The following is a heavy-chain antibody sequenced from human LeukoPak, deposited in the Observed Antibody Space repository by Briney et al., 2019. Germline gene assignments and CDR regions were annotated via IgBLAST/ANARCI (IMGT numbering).Heavy chain of an antibody. CDR2: ISWNSGSI. CDR3: AKHLITGGLADS. CDR1: GFTFDDYA. Sequence: PGRSLRLSCAASGFTFDDYAMHWVRQAPGKGLEWVSGISWNSGSIGYADSVKGRFTISRDNAKNSLYLQMNSLRAEDTAVYYCAKHLITGGLADSWGQGTLVTVSS. J-gene: IGHJ4*02. V-gene: IGHV3-9*01. D-gene: IGHD3-16*01.